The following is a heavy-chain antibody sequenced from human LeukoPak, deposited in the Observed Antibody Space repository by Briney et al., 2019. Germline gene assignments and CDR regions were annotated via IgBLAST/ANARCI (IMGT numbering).Heavy chain of an antibody. CDR1: GFTFDDYA. V-gene: IGHV3-9*03. CDR3: AKGPGAYYYGSGRFDP. D-gene: IGHD3-10*01. CDR2: ISWNSGSI. Sequence: GRSLRLSCAASGFTFDDYAMHWVRQAPGKGLEWVSGISWNSGSIGYADSVKGRFTISRDSAKNSLYLQMNSLRAEDMALYYCAKGPGAYYYGSGRFDPWGQGTLVTVSS. J-gene: IGHJ5*02.